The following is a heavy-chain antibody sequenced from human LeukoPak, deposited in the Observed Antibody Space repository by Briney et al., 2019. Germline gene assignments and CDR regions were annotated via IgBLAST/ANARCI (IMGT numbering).Heavy chain of an antibody. CDR3: ARERVATTKNSYYFDY. Sequence: GGSLRLSCAPSGFTFSIYSMNWVRQAPEKGLEWVSCISSSSDYIYHADSVKGRFTISRDNAKNSLYLQMNSLRAEDTAVYYFARERVATTKNSYYFDYWGQGTLVTVSS. CDR1: GFTFSIYS. D-gene: IGHD5-12*01. CDR2: ISSSSDYI. J-gene: IGHJ4*02. V-gene: IGHV3-21*04.